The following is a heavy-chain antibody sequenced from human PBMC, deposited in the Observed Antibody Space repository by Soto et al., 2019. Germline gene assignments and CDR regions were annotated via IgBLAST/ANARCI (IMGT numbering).Heavy chain of an antibody. CDR3: AKSQEIGTHFFDS. CDR2: IGTAGDT. J-gene: IGHJ4*02. D-gene: IGHD3-3*02. CDR1: GFTFSGFD. V-gene: IGHV3-13*01. Sequence: GGSLRLSCEASGFTFSGFDMHWVRQPTGKGLEWVSSIGTAGDTYYAVSVKGRFTISRDNDKNSLSLQMNSLRDGDMAVYFCAKSQEIGTHFFDSWGQGTQVTVSS.